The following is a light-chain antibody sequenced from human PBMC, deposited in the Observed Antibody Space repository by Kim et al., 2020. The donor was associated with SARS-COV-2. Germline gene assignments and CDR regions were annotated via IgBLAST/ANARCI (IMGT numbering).Light chain of an antibody. J-gene: IGKJ4*01. CDR3: QQHNNWPLA. CDR1: QSVSSN. V-gene: IGKV3-15*01. CDR2: GAS. Sequence: SQGERATLACRASQSVSSNLAWYQQKPGQAPRLLIYGASTRATGIPARFSGSGSGTEFTLTISSLQSEDFAVYYCQQHNNWPLAFGGGTKVDIK.